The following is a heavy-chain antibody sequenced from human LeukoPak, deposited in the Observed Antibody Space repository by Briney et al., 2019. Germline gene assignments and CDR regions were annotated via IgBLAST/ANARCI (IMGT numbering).Heavy chain of an antibody. J-gene: IGHJ4*02. CDR2: IYYSGST. CDR1: GGSISSYY. D-gene: IGHD6-6*01. V-gene: IGHV4-59*08. CDR3: AGGYRRSSSFAY. Sequence: PSETLSLTCTVSGGSISSYYWSWIRQPPGKGLEWIGYIYYSGSTNYNPSLKSRVTISIDTSKNQFSLKLSSVTAADTAVYYCAGGYRRSSSFAYWGQGALVTVSS.